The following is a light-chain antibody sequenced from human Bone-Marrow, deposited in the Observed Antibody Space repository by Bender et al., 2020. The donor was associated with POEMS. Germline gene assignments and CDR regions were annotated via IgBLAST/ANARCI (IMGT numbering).Light chain of an antibody. CDR1: DIGGRS. CDR3: QSADSSGIHV. CDR2: YDR. J-gene: IGLJ1*01. Sequence: SYVLTQPPSVSVAPGETATVSCGGNDIGGRSVHWYQQKPGQAPVLVIYYDRDRPSGIPERFSGSSAGTTVTLTISGVQAEDEADYYCQSADSSGIHVFGTGTQVTVL. V-gene: IGLV3-21*01.